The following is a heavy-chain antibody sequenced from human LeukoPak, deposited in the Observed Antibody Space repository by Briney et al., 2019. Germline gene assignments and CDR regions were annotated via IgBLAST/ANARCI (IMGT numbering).Heavy chain of an antibody. J-gene: IGHJ6*04. CDR1: GFTFSSYS. CDR3: AGLGITMIGGV. V-gene: IGHV3-48*01. Sequence: PGGSLRLSCAASGFTFSSYSMNWVRQAPGKGLEWVSYIRNNSSNIYYADSVKGRFTISRDNAKNTLYLHMNSLRAEDTAVYYCAGLGITMIGGVWGKGTTVTISS. CDR2: IRNNSSNI. D-gene: IGHD3-10*02.